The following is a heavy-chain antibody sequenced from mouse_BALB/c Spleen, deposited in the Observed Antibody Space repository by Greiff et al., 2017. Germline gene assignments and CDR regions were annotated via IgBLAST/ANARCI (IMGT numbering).Heavy chain of an antibody. Sequence: EVQRVESGGDLVKPGGSLKLSCAASGFTFSSYGMSWVRQTPDKGLEWVATISSGGSYTYYPDSVKGRFTIAIDNAKNTLYLHMSSLKSEDTAMYYCARDGNYRYAMDYWGQGTSVTVSS. CDR1: GFTFSSYG. V-gene: IGHV5-6*01. CDR2: ISSGGSYT. D-gene: IGHD2-1*01. CDR3: ARDGNYRYAMDY. J-gene: IGHJ4*01.